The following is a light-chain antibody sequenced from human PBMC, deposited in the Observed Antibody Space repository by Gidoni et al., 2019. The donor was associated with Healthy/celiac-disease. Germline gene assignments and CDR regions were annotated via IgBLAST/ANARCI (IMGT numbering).Light chain of an antibody. Sequence: DIQMTQSPSSLSASVGDRVTITCRASQSISSYLHWYQQKPGKAPKLLIYAASSLQSGVPSRFSGSGSGTDFTLTSSSLQPEDFATYYCQQSYSTPITLGQGTRLEIK. CDR3: QQSYSTPIT. CDR1: QSISSY. V-gene: IGKV1-39*01. J-gene: IGKJ5*01. CDR2: AAS.